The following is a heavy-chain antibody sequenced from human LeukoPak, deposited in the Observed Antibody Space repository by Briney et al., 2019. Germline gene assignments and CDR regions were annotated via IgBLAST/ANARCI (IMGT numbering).Heavy chain of an antibody. CDR1: GFTFSSFA. CDR2: IKSDSTLI. J-gene: IGHJ4*02. Sequence: GGSLRLSCAASGFTFSSFAMNWVRQAPGKGLEWVSGIKSDSTLIYYADSAKGRFTVSRDNSKNTVYLQMNSLRAEDTAVYYCAKNRLTAYYFDDWGQGTLVTVSS. CDR3: AKNRLTAYYFDD. D-gene: IGHD2-21*02. V-gene: IGHV3-23*01.